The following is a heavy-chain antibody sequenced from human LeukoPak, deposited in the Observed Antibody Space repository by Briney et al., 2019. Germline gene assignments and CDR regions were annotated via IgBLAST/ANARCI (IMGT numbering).Heavy chain of an antibody. V-gene: IGHV4-59*01. Sequence: MAPQTLSLTCTVSGGSISTYYWSWIRQPPGKGLEYIGYIYYRASTNNNPSLKSRVTISVDTSKNQFSLKLSSLTAADTAVYYCARRLSSGSYSGAFDIWGQGTMVTVSS. CDR2: IYYRAST. CDR1: GGSISTYY. D-gene: IGHD6-19*01. J-gene: IGHJ3*02. CDR3: ARRLSSGSYSGAFDI.